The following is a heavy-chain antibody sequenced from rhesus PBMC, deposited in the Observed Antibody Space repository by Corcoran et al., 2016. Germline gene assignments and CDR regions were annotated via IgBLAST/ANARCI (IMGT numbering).Heavy chain of an antibody. CDR1: GFSFSDYY. CDR3: ARDGIVVVFTAHFDY. CDR2: ISYTGGST. J-gene: IGHJ4*01. V-gene: IGHV3S18*01. Sequence: EVQLVESGGGLAKPGGSLRLSCAASGFSFSDYYMYWVRQAPGKGREWVSGISYTGGSTYYADSMKGRVTISGENAKNTLYLQVDSLRAEDTAVYYCARDGIVVVFTAHFDYWGQGVLVTVSS. D-gene: IGHD2-27*01.